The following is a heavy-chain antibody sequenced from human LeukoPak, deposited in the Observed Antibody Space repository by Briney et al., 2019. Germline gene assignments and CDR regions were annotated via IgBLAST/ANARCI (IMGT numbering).Heavy chain of an antibody. CDR1: GFTFSSYW. Sequence: GGSLRLSCAASGFTFSSYWMHWVRQAPGKGLVWVSRINSDGSSTGYADSVKGRFTISRDNAKNTLYLQMNSLRAEDTAVYYCAREIGCSGGSCYSDYFDYWGQGTLVTVSS. CDR2: INSDGSST. V-gene: IGHV3-74*01. J-gene: IGHJ4*02. CDR3: AREIGCSGGSCYSDYFDY. D-gene: IGHD2-15*01.